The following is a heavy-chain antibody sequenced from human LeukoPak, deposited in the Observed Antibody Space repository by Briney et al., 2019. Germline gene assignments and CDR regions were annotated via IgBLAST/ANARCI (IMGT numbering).Heavy chain of an antibody. D-gene: IGHD3-22*01. Sequence: GGSLRLSCAASGFIFSSYWMTWVRHAPGSGREWVANIKQDGREEYYVDSVKGRFTISRDNAKKSLYLQITSLRAEDTALYYCTRDPYDSGGYAAFDIWGQGTMVTVSA. CDR2: IKQDGREE. J-gene: IGHJ3*02. CDR1: GFIFSSYW. CDR3: TRDPYDSGGYAAFDI. V-gene: IGHV3-7*01.